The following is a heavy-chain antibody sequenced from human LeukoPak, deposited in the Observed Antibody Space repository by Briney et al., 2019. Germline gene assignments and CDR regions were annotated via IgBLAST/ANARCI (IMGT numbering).Heavy chain of an antibody. CDR2: ISSSGSTI. D-gene: IGHD5-12*01. Sequence: GGSLGLSCAASGFTFSSYEMNWVRQAPGKGLEWVSYISSSGSTIYYADSVKGRFTISRDNAKNSLCLQMNSLRAEDTAVYYCAKSNDYDYWGQGTLVTVSS. CDR3: AKSNDYDY. J-gene: IGHJ4*02. CDR1: GFTFSSYE. V-gene: IGHV3-48*03.